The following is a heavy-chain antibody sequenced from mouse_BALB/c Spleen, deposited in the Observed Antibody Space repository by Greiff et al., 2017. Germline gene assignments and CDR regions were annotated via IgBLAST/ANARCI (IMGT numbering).Heavy chain of an antibody. D-gene: IGHD3-1*01. V-gene: IGHV5-17*02. CDR3: ARPGPPYYAMDY. CDR1: GFTFSSFG. J-gene: IGHJ4*01. Sequence: EVHLVESGGGLVQPGGSRKLSCAASGFTFSSFGMHWVRQAPEKGLEWVAYISSGSSTIYYADTVKGRFTISRDNPKNTLFLQMTSLRSEDTAMYYCARPGPPYYAMDYWGQGTSVTVSS. CDR2: ISSGSSTI.